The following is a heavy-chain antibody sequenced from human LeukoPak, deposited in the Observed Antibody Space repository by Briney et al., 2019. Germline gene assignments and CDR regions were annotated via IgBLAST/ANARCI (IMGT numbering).Heavy chain of an antibody. CDR2: IGTVGGT. J-gene: IGHJ6*03. V-gene: IGHV3-13*04. CDR3: ARGGDFGYSYGGYYYMDV. D-gene: IGHD5-18*01. Sequence: PGRSLRPSCSASGFTFSSYDMHSVSQPTGKCLELVSTIGTVGGTYYPGSVKGRFTISRENAKKALYLQMNSLRAGDTAVYYCARGGDFGYSYGGYYYMDVWGKGTTVTVSS. CDR1: GFTFSSYD.